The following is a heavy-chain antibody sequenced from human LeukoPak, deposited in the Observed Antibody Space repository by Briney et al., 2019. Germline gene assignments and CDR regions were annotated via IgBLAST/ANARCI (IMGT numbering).Heavy chain of an antibody. J-gene: IGHJ3*02. CDR2: IYYSGST. CDR1: GGSISSYY. D-gene: IGHD6-6*01. V-gene: IGHV4-59*01. CDR3: ARSAGIAARPSLNAFDI. Sequence: SETLSLTCTVSGGSISSYYWSWIRQPPGKGLEWIGYIYYSGSTNYNPSLKSRVTISVDTSKNQFSLKLSSVTAADTAVYYCARSAGIAARPSLNAFDIWGQGTMVTVSS.